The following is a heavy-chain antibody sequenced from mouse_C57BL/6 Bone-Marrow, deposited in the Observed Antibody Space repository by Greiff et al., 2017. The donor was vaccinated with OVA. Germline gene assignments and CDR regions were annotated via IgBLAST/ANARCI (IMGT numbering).Heavy chain of an antibody. V-gene: IGHV5-6*01. J-gene: IGHJ2*01. CDR3: ARHWYYGSSPDY. CDR1: GFTFSSYG. Sequence: EVKLVESGGDLVKPGGSLKLSCAASGFTFSSYGMSWVRQTPDKRLEWVATISSGGSYTYYPDSVKGRCTITRDKAKNTLYLQMSSLKSEDTAMYYCARHWYYGSSPDYWGQGTTLTVSS. D-gene: IGHD1-1*01. CDR2: ISSGGSYT.